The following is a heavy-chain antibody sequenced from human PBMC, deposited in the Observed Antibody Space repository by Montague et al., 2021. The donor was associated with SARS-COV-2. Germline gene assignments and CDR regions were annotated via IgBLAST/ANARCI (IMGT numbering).Heavy chain of an antibody. CDR3: AKGYYYDTSGYLHPFDY. V-gene: IGHV3-23*01. D-gene: IGHD3-22*01. CDR2: ITGSGGST. Sequence: SLRISCPASGFTFRRYGMSWVRQAPGKELEWVSGITGSGGSTYYADSVKGRFTISRDNSKNTLYLQMNSLRAEDTAVYYCAKGYYYDTSGYLHPFDYWGQGTLVTVSS. J-gene: IGHJ4*02. CDR1: GFTFRRYG.